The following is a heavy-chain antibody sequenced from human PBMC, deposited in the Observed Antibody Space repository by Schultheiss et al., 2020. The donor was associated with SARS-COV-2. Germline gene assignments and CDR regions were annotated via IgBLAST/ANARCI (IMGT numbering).Heavy chain of an antibody. CDR3: ARDGDT. D-gene: IGHD5-18*01. J-gene: IGHJ4*02. Sequence: GGSLRLSCAASGFTFSSYWMHWVRQAPGKGLVWVGRIKSKTDGGTTDYAAPVKGRFTISRDNSKNTLYLQMNSLRAEDTAVYYCARDGDTGGQGTLVTVSS. V-gene: IGHV3-15*01. CDR1: GFTFSSYW. CDR2: IKSKTDGGTT.